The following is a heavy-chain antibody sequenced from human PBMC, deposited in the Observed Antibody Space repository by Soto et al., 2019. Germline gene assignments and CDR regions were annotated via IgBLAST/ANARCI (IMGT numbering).Heavy chain of an antibody. CDR1: GGSISSGGYY. CDR2: IYYSGST. Sequence: QVQLQESGPGLVKPSQTLSLTCTVSGGSISSGGYYWSWIRQHPGKGLAWIGYIYYSGSTYYNPSLKSRVTISVDTSKNQFSLKLSSVTATDTAVYYCALYGSGSYYLNWFDPWGQGTLVTVSS. CDR3: ALYGSGSYYLNWFDP. D-gene: IGHD3-10*01. V-gene: IGHV4-31*03. J-gene: IGHJ5*02.